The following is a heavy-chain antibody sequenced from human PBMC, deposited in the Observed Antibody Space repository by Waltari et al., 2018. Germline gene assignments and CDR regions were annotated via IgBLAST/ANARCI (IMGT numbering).Heavy chain of an antibody. CDR3: ARETRHGDWFDP. D-gene: IGHD3-16*01. J-gene: IGHJ5*02. V-gene: IGHV4-4*07. CDR2: IYVGGTT. Sequence: QVQLHESGPGLVQPSETLSLACSVSGDSVVRNYWSWIRQSAGKGMEWIGRIYVGGTTNYHPALSGRVSMSVDMSKNQIFLKIMSVTAADTGVYYCARETRHGDWFDPWGQGTLVTVSS. CDR1: GDSVVRNY.